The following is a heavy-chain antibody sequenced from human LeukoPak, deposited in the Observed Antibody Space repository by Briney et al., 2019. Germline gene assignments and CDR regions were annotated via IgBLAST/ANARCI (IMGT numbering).Heavy chain of an antibody. CDR2: NYPGDSDT. CDR3: ARVQWFGELYGATGWFDP. Sequence: LGEALKISCKGSGYSFSNYWIGWVRQMPGKGLEWMGINYPGDSDTRYSPSFQGQVTISADKSISTAYLQWSSLKASDTAMYYCARVQWFGELYGATGWFDPWGQGTLVTVSS. D-gene: IGHD3-10*01. V-gene: IGHV5-51*01. CDR1: GYSFSNYW. J-gene: IGHJ5*02.